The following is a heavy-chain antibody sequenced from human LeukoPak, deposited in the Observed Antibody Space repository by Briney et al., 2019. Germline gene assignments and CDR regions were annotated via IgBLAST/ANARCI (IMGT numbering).Heavy chain of an antibody. D-gene: IGHD7-27*01. CDR2: IWYDGSNK. CDR1: GFTFSSYG. Sequence: PGGSLRPSCAASGFTFSSYGMHWVRQAPGKGLEWVAVIWYDGSNKYYADSVKGRFTISRDNSKNTLYLQMNSLRAEDTAAYYCARADNWGHYFDYWGQGTLVTVSS. J-gene: IGHJ4*02. CDR3: ARADNWGHYFDY. V-gene: IGHV3-33*01.